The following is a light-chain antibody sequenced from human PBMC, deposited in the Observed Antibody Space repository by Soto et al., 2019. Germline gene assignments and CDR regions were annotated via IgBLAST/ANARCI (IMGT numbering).Light chain of an antibody. Sequence: EIVLTQSPGTLSLSPGERATLSCRASQSISVTYLAWYQQKPGQAPRLLIYTTSSRATGIPDRFSGSGSGTDFTLTISRLEPEDFAVYYCQQYGSSPQTFGQGTKVDI. J-gene: IGKJ1*01. CDR3: QQYGSSPQT. CDR1: QSISVTY. CDR2: TTS. V-gene: IGKV3-20*01.